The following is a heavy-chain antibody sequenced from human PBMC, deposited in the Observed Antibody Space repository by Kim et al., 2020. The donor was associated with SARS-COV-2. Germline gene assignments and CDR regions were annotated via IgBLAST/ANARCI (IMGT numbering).Heavy chain of an antibody. V-gene: IGHV4-34*01. Sequence: SETLSLTCAVYGGSFSGYYLSWIRQPPGKGLEWIGEINHSGSSNYNPSLKSRVTISVDTPKNQFSLKLSPVTAADTAVSYCARDWAAVAFLDYCGQGT. CDR1: GGSFSGYY. J-gene: IGHJ4*02. D-gene: IGHD6-19*01. CDR3: ARDWAAVAFLDY. CDR2: INHSGSS.